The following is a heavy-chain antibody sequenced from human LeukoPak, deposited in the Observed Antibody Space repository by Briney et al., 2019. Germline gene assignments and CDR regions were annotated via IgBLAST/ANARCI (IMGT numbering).Heavy chain of an antibody. Sequence: SETLSLTCTVSGGSISSSSYYWGWIRQPPGKGLEWIGSIYYSGSTYYNPSLKSRVTISVDTSKSQFSLKLSSVTAADTAVYYCASPGSSSLITWGQGTLVTVSS. D-gene: IGHD6-13*01. CDR2: IYYSGST. CDR3: ASPGSSSLIT. CDR1: GGSISSSSYY. J-gene: IGHJ4*02. V-gene: IGHV4-39*01.